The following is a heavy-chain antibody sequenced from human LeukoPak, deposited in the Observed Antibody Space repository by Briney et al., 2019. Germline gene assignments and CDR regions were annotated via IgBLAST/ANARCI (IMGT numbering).Heavy chain of an antibody. CDR3: AKGLRSGYDLDAFYV. V-gene: IGHV3-23*01. D-gene: IGHD5-12*01. J-gene: IGHJ3*01. CDR1: GFTFTSYG. Sequence: PGGSLRVSCVASGFTFTSYGMSWVRQAPGKGLEWVSAIGGSGDTTYYAYSVKGRFTISRDNSKNTLSLQMNSLRAEDTAVYYCAKGLRSGYDLDAFYVWGQRTLVTVSS. CDR2: IGGSGDTT.